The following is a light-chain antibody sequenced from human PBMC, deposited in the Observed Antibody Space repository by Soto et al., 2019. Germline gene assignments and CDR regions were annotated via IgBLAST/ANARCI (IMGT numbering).Light chain of an antibody. CDR3: QQHNSYWRT. V-gene: IGKV1-5*03. Sequence: DIQMTQTPSTLSASVGDRVTITCRASQSISTWLAWYQQKPGKAPKLLIYKASSLESGVPSRFSGGGSGTEFTLTISSLQPDDFAIYYWQQHNSYWRTFGQGTKVESK. CDR2: KAS. J-gene: IGKJ1*01. CDR1: QSISTW.